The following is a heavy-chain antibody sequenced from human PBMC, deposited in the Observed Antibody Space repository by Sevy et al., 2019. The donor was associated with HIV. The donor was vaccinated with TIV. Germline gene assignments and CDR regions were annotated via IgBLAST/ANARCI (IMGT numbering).Heavy chain of an antibody. CDR1: GDTFSTYG. V-gene: IGHV1-69*13. D-gene: IGHD7-27*01. CDR2: IIPIFGTP. J-gene: IGHJ3*02. CDR3: AREGGVATTGDHDAFDI. Sequence: ASVKVSCKDSGDTFSTYGLSWVRQAPGQGLEWMGGIIPIFGTPNYAQKFQGRVTITADESASTAYMELSSLRSEDTARYYGAREGGVATTGDHDAFDIWGHGTLVTVSS.